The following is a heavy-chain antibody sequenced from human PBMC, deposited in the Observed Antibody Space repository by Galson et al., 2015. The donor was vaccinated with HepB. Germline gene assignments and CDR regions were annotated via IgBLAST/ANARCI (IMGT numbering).Heavy chain of an antibody. D-gene: IGHD3-10*01. CDR1: GGTFSSYA. J-gene: IGHJ3*02. CDR3: ASSQDYYGDAFDI. Sequence: SVKVSCKASGGTFSSYAISWVRQAPGQGLEWMGGIIPIFGTANYAQKFQGRVTITADESTSTAYMELSSLRSEDTAVYYCASSQDYYGDAFDIWGQGTMVTVSS. V-gene: IGHV1-69*13. CDR2: IIPIFGTA.